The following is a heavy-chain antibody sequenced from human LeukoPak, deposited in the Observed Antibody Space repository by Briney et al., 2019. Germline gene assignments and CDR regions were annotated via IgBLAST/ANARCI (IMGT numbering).Heavy chain of an antibody. CDR3: ARVVEWFGELSGRNYFDY. D-gene: IGHD3-10*01. CDR2: INPNSGGT. Sequence: ASVKVSCKASGYTFTGYYMHWVRQAPGQGLEWMGWINPNSGGTNYAQKFQGRVTMTRDTSISTAYMELRSLRSDDTAVYYCARVVEWFGELSGRNYFDYWGQGTLVTVSS. V-gene: IGHV1-2*02. J-gene: IGHJ4*02. CDR1: GYTFTGYY.